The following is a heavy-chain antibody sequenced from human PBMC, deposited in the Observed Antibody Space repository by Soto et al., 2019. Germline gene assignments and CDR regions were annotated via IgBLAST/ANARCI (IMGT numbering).Heavy chain of an antibody. CDR3: ARGVTTVTTFDY. CDR1: GGSISSGGYS. CDR2: IYHSGST. D-gene: IGHD4-17*01. Sequence: QLKLQESGSGLVKPSQTLSLTCAVSGGSISSGGYSCNWIRQPPGKGLEWIGYIYHSGSTYYNPSLKSRVTISVDRSKNQFSLKLSSVTAADTAVYYCARGVTTVTTFDYWGQGTLVTVSS. J-gene: IGHJ4*02. V-gene: IGHV4-30-2*01.